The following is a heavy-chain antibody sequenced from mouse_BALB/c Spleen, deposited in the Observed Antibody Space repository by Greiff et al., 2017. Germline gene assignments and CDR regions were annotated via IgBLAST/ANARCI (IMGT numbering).Heavy chain of an antibody. CDR1: GYTFTSYW. J-gene: IGHJ3*01. D-gene: IGHD1-1*01. CDR3: AGLRLFAY. CDR2: INPSNGRT. V-gene: IGHV1S81*02. Sequence: VQLQQPGAELVKPGASVKLSCKASGYTFTSYWMHWVKQRPGQGLEWIGEINPSNGRTNYNEKFKSKATLTVDKSSSTAYMQLSSLTSEDSAVYYCAGLRLFAYWGQGTLVTVSA.